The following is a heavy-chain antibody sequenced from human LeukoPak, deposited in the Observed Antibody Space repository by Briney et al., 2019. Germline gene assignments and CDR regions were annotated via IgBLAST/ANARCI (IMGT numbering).Heavy chain of an antibody. CDR1: GFTFSSYA. D-gene: IGHD3-10*01. V-gene: IGHV3-23*01. Sequence: GGSLRLSCAASGFTFSSYAMSWVRQAPGKGLEWVSAISGSGGSTYYADSVKGRFTISRDNSKNTLYLQMNSLRAEDTAVYYCAKDPLGRYYGSGSYSDYWGQGTLVNVSS. CDR3: AKDPLGRYYGSGSYSDY. CDR2: ISGSGGST. J-gene: IGHJ4*02.